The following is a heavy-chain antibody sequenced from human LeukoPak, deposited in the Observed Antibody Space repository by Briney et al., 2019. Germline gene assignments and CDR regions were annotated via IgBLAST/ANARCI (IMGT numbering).Heavy chain of an antibody. CDR1: GFTFRSYW. Sequence: PGGSLRLSCAASGFTFRSYWMHWVRQAPGKGLEWVSGISWNSGSIGYVDSVKGRFTISRDNVKNSVYLQMNSLRAEDTAVYSCARAVAAADSYWGRGTLVTVSS. CDR2: ISWNSGSI. V-gene: IGHV3-9*01. J-gene: IGHJ4*02. D-gene: IGHD6-13*01. CDR3: ARAVAAADSY.